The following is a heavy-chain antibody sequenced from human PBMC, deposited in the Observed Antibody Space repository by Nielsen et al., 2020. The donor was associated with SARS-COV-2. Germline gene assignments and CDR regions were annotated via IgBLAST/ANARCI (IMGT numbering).Heavy chain of an antibody. Sequence: GGSLRLSCAASGFTFSSYAMSWVRQAPGKGLEWVSAISGSGSTIYYADSVKGRFTISRDNAKNSLYLQMNSLRAEDTAVYYCAREDYYDSSGYFDYWGQGTLVTVSS. V-gene: IGHV3-23*01. CDR1: GFTFSSYA. D-gene: IGHD3-22*01. CDR2: ISGSGSTI. J-gene: IGHJ4*02. CDR3: AREDYYDSSGYFDY.